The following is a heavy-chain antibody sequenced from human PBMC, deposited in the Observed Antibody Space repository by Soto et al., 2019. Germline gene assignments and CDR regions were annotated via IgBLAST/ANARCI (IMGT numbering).Heavy chain of an antibody. V-gene: IGHV3-23*01. Sequence: PGGSLRLSCAASGFTFSSYAMSWVRQAPGKGLEWVSAISGSGATTYYTDSVKGRFIMSRDNSKNTLYLQMNSLRAEDTAIYYCAIRGYTYGPGRYFDYWGQGTRVTVSS. CDR1: GFTFSSYA. CDR2: ISGSGATT. D-gene: IGHD5-18*01. CDR3: AIRGYTYGPGRYFDY. J-gene: IGHJ4*02.